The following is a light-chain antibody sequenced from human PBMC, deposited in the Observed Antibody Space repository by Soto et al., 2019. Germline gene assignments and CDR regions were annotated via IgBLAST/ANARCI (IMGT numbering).Light chain of an antibody. Sequence: QSALTQPASVSGSPGQSITISCTGTSSDVGGYNYVSWYQQHPDKAPKLMIYEVSNRPSGVSNRFSSSKSGNTASLTISGLQAEDEADYYCSSYTSSSTLLVFGTGTKVTVL. CDR1: SSDVGGYNY. CDR2: EVS. V-gene: IGLV2-14*01. CDR3: SSYTSSSTLLV. J-gene: IGLJ1*01.